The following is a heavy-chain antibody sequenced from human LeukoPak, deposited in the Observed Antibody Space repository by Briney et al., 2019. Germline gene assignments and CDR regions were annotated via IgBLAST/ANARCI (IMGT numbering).Heavy chain of an antibody. CDR3: ARDYSSGWYGTHYYGMDV. Sequence: GGSLRLSCAASGFTFSSYSMNWVRQAPGKGLEWVSSISSSSSYIYYADSVKGRFTISRDNAKNSLYLQMNSLRAEDTAVYYRARDYSSGWYGTHYYGMDVWGQGTTVTVSS. CDR1: GFTFSSYS. J-gene: IGHJ6*02. CDR2: ISSSSSYI. D-gene: IGHD6-19*01. V-gene: IGHV3-21*01.